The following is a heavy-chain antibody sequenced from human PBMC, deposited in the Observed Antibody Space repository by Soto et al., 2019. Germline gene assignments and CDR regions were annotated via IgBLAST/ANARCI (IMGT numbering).Heavy chain of an antibody. J-gene: IGHJ4*02. D-gene: IGHD2-8*02. V-gene: IGHV5-51*01. CDR1: GYSFTSYW. CDR3: AGGTAYCTGGRCYFDS. CDR2: IYPSNSDT. Sequence: GESLKISCKGSGYSFTSYWIGWVRQMPGKGLEWMGIIYPSNSDTRYSPSFQGQVTISADKSISTAYLQWSSLRASDTAMYYCAGGTAYCTGGRCYFDSWGQGTLVTVSS.